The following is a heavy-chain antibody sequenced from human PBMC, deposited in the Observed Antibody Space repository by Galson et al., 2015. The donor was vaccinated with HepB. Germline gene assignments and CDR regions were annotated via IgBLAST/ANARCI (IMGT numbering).Heavy chain of an antibody. CDR2: IDPSDSYT. Sequence: QSGAEVKKPGESLRISCKGSGYSFTSYWISWVRQMPGKGLEWMGRIDPSDSYTNYSPSYQGHVTISTDKSISTAYLQWSSLKASDTAMYYCARIHLSVGSLKYNWFDPWGQGTLVTVSS. CDR1: GYSFTSYW. V-gene: IGHV5-10-1*01. D-gene: IGHD1-26*01. CDR3: ARIHLSVGSLKYNWFDP. J-gene: IGHJ5*02.